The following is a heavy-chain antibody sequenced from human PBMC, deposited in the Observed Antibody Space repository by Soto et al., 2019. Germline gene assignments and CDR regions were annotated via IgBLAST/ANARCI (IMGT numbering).Heavy chain of an antibody. D-gene: IGHD3-22*01. V-gene: IGHV4-59*01. J-gene: IGHJ4*02. CDR2: IYYSGST. Sequence: SETLSLTCTVSGGSISSYYWSWIRQPPGKGLEWIGYIYYSGSTNYNPSLKSRVTISVDTSKNQFSLKLSSVTAADTAVYYCATDYYYDSSGYYYWGQGXLVTVYS. CDR3: ATDYYYDSSGYYY. CDR1: GGSISSYY.